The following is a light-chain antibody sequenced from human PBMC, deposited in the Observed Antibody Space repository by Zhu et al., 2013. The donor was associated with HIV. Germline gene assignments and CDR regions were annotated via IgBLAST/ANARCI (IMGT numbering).Light chain of an antibody. CDR3: QQYGSSPPYT. CDR2: GTS. Sequence: EIVLTQSPGTLSLSPGERATLSCRASQSVSSGSLAWYQQKPGQPPRLPIYGTSSRATDIPDRFTGSGSGTDFTLTITRVEPEDSAVYYCQQYGSSPPYTFGPGTRLEIK. J-gene: IGKJ2*01. CDR1: QSVSSGS. V-gene: IGKV3-20*01.